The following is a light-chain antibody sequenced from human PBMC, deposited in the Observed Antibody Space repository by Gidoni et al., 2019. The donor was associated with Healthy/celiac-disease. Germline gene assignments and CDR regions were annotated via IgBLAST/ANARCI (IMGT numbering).Light chain of an antibody. Sequence: QSVLTQPPSASGTPGQRVTIYCSGSSSNIGSNYVYWYQQLPGTAPKLLIYRNNPRPSGVPDRFSGSKSGTSASLAISGLRSEDEADYYCAAWDDSLSGQVFGGGTKLTVL. CDR1: SSNIGSNY. CDR2: RNN. V-gene: IGLV1-47*01. CDR3: AAWDDSLSGQV. J-gene: IGLJ2*01.